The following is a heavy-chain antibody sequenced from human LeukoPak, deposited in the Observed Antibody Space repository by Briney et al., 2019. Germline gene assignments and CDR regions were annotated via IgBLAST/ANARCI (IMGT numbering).Heavy chain of an antibody. CDR2: IYYSGST. D-gene: IGHD3-10*01. CDR3: ARGGSGRLDL. V-gene: IGHV4-31*03. J-gene: IGHJ4*02. Sequence: PSETLSLTCTVSGGSISSGGYYWSWIRQHPGKGLEWIGYIYYSGSTYYNPSLKSRVTISVDTSKNQFSLKLSSVTAADTAVYYCARGGSGRLDLWGQGTLVTVSS. CDR1: GGSISSGGYY.